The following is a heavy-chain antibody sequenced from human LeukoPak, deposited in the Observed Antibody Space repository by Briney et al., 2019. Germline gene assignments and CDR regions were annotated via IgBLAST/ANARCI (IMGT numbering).Heavy chain of an antibody. CDR2: ISHSGST. Sequence: SETLSLTCDVSGSSLSSSYYGAWIRQPPGKGLEWIATISHSGSTYYNPSLKSRVTLPVDMSQNQHSLRLNSVTVADTAVYFCARVNTVMATFDYWGQGTPVTVSS. D-gene: IGHD5-24*01. V-gene: IGHV4-38-2*01. CDR1: GSSLSSSYY. J-gene: IGHJ4*02. CDR3: ARVNTVMATFDY.